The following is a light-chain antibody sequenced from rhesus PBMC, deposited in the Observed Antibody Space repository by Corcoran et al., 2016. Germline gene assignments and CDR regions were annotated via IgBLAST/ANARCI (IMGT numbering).Light chain of an antibody. CDR2: KAS. CDR1: QSISGW. Sequence: DIRMTQSPSSLSASVGDTVTITCRASQSISGWLAWYQQKPGKAPKHLIYKASTLQSGVPSRFRGSGSGTDFTLTISSLQSEDFGAYYCQQYTSSTPTFGQGTKVEIK. CDR3: QQYTSSTPT. V-gene: IGKV1-22*01. J-gene: IGKJ1*01.